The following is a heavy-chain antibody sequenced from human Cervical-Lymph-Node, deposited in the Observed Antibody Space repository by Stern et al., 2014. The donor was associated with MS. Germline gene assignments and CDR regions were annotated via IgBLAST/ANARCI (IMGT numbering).Heavy chain of an antibody. V-gene: IGHV1-46*01. Sequence: VQLVESGAVVKKPGSSVKISCEASGDTVIRSYMNWVRQAPGQGLEWLGLINPNGATTVYAQPFQGRVTLTRDTSPTAVYMELSNLRSGDTAVYYCASDSSGYDGFDIWGQGTLVTVSS. CDR1: GDTVIRSY. D-gene: IGHD3-3*01. J-gene: IGHJ3*02. CDR3: ASDSSGYDGFDI. CDR2: INPNGATT.